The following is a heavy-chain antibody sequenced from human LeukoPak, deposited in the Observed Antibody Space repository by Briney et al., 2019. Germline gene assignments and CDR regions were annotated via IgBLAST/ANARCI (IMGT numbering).Heavy chain of an antibody. D-gene: IGHD4-17*01. CDR3: AREHKSYGDYPYYFDS. CDR2: INKKGGT. CDR1: SDSISRGEYY. V-gene: IGHV4-30-4*01. J-gene: IGHJ4*02. Sequence: SQTLSLTCTVCSDSISRGEYYWRWSRQPAGTGLEFIGYINKKGGTFYNPPLRSRVSISIDTSKNQFSLKLTSVTAADTAVYFCAREHKSYGDYPYYFDSWGQGTLVTVSS.